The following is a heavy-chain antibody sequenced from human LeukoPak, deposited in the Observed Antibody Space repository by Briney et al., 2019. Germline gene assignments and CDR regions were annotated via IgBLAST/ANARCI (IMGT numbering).Heavy chain of an antibody. Sequence: GGSLRLSCAASGLTFDDYAMHWVRQAPGKGLEWVSGISWNSGSIGYADSVKGRFTISRDNAKNSLYLQMNSLRAEDTALYYCAKGGIAVGNAFDIWGQGTMVTVSS. CDR1: GLTFDDYA. CDR2: ISWNSGSI. D-gene: IGHD6-19*01. J-gene: IGHJ3*02. CDR3: AKGGIAVGNAFDI. V-gene: IGHV3-9*01.